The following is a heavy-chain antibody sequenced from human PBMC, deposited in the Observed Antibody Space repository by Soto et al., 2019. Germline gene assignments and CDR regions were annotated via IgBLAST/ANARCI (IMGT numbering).Heavy chain of an antibody. V-gene: IGHV3-33*01. J-gene: IGHJ6*01. D-gene: IGHD4-17*01. CDR1: GFTFSSYG. CDR3: ARAGYGDYGDYYYGMDV. CDR2: IWYDGSNK. Sequence: PGGSLRLSCAASGFTFSSYGMHWVRQAPGKGLEWVAVIWYDGSNKYYADSVKGRFTISRDNSKNTLYLQMNSLRVEDTAVYYCARAGYGDYGDYYYGMDVWGQGTTVTVSP.